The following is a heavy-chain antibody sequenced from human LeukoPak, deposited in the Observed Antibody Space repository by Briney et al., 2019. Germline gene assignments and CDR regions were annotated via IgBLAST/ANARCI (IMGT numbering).Heavy chain of an antibody. Sequence: GASVKVSCKASGYTFTGSYMHWVRQAPGLVLEWMGWINCNSGGTKYAQKFQGRVTMTRDTSITTAYMEVSSLRSDDTDVYYCARVPPDGGWYSGYWGQGTLVTVSS. CDR1: GYTFTGSY. D-gene: IGHD6-19*01. CDR2: INCNSGGT. V-gene: IGHV1-2*02. J-gene: IGHJ4*02. CDR3: ARVPPDGGWYSGY.